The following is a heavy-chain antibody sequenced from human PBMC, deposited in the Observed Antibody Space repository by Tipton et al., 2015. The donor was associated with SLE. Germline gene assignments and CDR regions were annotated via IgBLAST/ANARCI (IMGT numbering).Heavy chain of an antibody. CDR2: ISSSSSYI. CDR1: QFTFSSYS. CDR3: ARERYCSGGSCFRTFDI. Sequence: GSLRLSCAASQFTFSSYSMNWVRQAPGKGLEWVSSISSSSSYIYYADSVKGRFTISRDNAKNSLYLQMNSLRAEDTAVYYCARERYCSGGSCFRTFDIWGQGTMVTVSS. V-gene: IGHV3-21*03. J-gene: IGHJ3*02. D-gene: IGHD2-15*01.